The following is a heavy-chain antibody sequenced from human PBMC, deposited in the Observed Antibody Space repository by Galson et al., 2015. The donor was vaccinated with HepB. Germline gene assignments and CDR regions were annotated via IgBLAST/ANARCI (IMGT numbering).Heavy chain of an antibody. CDR1: GFTFSRYN. J-gene: IGHJ5*02. CDR2: ISSSSSDI. V-gene: IGHV3-21*01. D-gene: IGHD6-13*01. CDR3: ARDHRSSWYIENWFDP. Sequence: SLTLSCAASGFTFSRYNMHWVRQAPGKGLEWVASISSSSSDIYYSDSVKGRFTISRDNAKNSLHLQMNSLGAEDTAVYYCARDHRSSWYIENWFDPWGQGTLVTASS.